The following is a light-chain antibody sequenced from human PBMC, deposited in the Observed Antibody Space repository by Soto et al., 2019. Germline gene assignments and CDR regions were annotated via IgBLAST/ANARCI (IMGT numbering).Light chain of an antibody. CDR2: DAS. CDR1: QSVSSN. V-gene: IGKV3-11*01. Sequence: EIVLTQSPATLSLSPGERATLSCRASQSVSSNLAWYQQKPGQAPRLLIYDASNRATGIPARFSGTGSETDFTLTISGLEPEDFAVYYCQERGSWPPLSFGGGTKVDIK. J-gene: IGKJ4*01. CDR3: QERGSWPPLS.